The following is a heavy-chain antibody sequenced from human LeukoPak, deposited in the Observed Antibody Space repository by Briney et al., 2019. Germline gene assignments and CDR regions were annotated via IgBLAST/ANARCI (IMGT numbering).Heavy chain of an antibody. Sequence: PGGSLRLSCAASGFTFSSYGMHWVRQAPGKGLEWVAFIRYDGSNKYYADSVKGRFTISRDNSKNTLYLEMNSLRAEDTAVYYCASWGGAPVGYWGQGTLVTVSS. CDR2: IRYDGSNK. V-gene: IGHV3-30*02. CDR1: GFTFSSYG. J-gene: IGHJ4*02. D-gene: IGHD3-16*01. CDR3: ASWGGAPVGY.